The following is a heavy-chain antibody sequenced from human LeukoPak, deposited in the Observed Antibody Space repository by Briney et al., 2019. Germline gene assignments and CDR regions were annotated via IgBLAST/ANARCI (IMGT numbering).Heavy chain of an antibody. CDR2: IYYSGST. J-gene: IGHJ4*02. D-gene: IGHD2-2*01. CDR1: GGSISSYY. CDR3: ARLIDQLLSF. Sequence: PSETLSLTCTVSGGSISSYYWGWIRQPPGKGLEWIGSIYYSGSTYYNPSLKSRVTISVDTSKNQFSLKLSSVTAADTAVYYCARLIDQLLSFWGQGTLVTVSS. V-gene: IGHV4-39*01.